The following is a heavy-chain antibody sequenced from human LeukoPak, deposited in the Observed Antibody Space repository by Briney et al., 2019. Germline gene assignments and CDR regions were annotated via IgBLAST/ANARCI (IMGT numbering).Heavy chain of an antibody. D-gene: IGHD6-19*01. CDR2: MNPNSGNT. Sequence: ASVTVSCKASGYTFTNYDINWVRQAPGQGLEWMGWMNPNSGNTGYAQKFQGRVTMTRNTSISTAYMELSSLRSEDTAVYYCATVGAIAVAGVTPTFELWGRGTLITVSS. V-gene: IGHV1-8*01. CDR1: GYTFTNYD. J-gene: IGHJ2*01. CDR3: ATVGAIAVAGVTPTFEL.